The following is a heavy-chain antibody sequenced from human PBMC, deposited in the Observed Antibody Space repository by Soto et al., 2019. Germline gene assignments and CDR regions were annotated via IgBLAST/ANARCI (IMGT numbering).Heavy chain of an antibody. D-gene: IGHD1-26*01. CDR1: GAPITTTKW. Sequence: QVQLQESGPGLVKPSETLSLTCTVSGAPITTTKWWAWARLPPGKGLEWIRELSRGDERSSNPSLEWRYTMSLDKASNHFSLKLTAVTAAGPAIYNCATQTISSTGGLWGRGTAVTVSS. J-gene: IGHJ4*01. V-gene: IGHV4-4*02. CDR2: LSRGDER. CDR3: ATQTISSTGGL.